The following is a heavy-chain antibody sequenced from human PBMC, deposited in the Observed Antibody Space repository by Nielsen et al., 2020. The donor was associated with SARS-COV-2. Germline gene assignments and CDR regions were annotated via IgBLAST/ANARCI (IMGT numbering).Heavy chain of an antibody. V-gene: IGHV4-39*07. Sequence: GSLRLSCTVSGGSISSSSYYWGWIRQPPGKGLEWIGSIYYSGSTYYNPSLKSRVTISVDTSKNQFSLKLSSVTAADTAVYYCARRTIAPSPWVYWGQGTLVTVSS. CDR3: ARRTIAPSPWVY. J-gene: IGHJ4*02. CDR1: GGSISSSSYY. CDR2: IYYSGST. D-gene: IGHD6-13*01.